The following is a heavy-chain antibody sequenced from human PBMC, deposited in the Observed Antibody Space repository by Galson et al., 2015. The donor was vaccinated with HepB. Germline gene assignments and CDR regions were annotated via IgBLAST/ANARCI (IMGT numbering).Heavy chain of an antibody. J-gene: IGHJ4*02. CDR1: GFTFSSYG. CDR3: AKDLHGSGSYFDY. Sequence: SLRLSCAASGFTFSSYGMHWVRQAPGKGLEWVAVISYDGSNKYYADSVKGRFTISRDNSKNTLYLQMNSLRVEDTAVYYCAKDLHGSGSYFDYWGQGTLVTVSS. D-gene: IGHD3-10*01. V-gene: IGHV3-30*18. CDR2: ISYDGSNK.